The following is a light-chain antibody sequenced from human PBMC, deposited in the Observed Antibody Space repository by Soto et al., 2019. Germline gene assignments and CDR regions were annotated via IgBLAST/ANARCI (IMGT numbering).Light chain of an antibody. Sequence: DIVLTQTPLSSPVTLGQPASISCRSSESLLHSDGKTYLSWLQQRPGQPPRLLIYKVSNRLSGVPDRFRGSGAGTDFTLKISRVEADDVGVYHCFQATQYPPYTFGQGTKLEIE. CDR3: FQATQYPPYT. J-gene: IGKJ2*01. V-gene: IGKV2-24*01. CDR2: KVS. CDR1: ESLLHSDGKTY.